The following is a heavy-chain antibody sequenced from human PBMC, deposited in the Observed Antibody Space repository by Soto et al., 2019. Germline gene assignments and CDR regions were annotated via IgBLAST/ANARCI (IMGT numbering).Heavy chain of an antibody. CDR1: GYTLTSYA. CDR3: ARDRDSSGWYPSYYFDY. CDR2: INAVNGNT. Sequence: ASVKVSCKASGYTLTSYAMHWVRQAPGQRLEWMGWINAVNGNTKYSQKFQGRVTITRDTSASTAYMELSSLRSEDTAVYYCARDRDSSGWYPSYYFDYWGQGTLVTVSS. J-gene: IGHJ4*02. D-gene: IGHD6-19*01. V-gene: IGHV1-3*01.